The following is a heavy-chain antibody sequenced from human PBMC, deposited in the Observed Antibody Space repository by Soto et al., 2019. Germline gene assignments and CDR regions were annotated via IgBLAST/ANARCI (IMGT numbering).Heavy chain of an antibody. Sequence: SLRLSCAASGFTFSSYSMNWVRQAPGKGLEWVSSISSSSSYIYYADSVKGRFTISRDNAKNSLYLQMNSLRAEDTAVYYCARSIAVAGSTMDVWGKGTTVTVSS. V-gene: IGHV3-21*01. D-gene: IGHD6-19*01. CDR1: GFTFSSYS. CDR3: ARSIAVAGSTMDV. CDR2: ISSSSSYI. J-gene: IGHJ6*03.